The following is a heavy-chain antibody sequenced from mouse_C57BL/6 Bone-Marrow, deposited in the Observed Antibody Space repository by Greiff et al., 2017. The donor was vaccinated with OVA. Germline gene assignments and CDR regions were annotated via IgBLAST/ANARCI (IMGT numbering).Heavy chain of an antibody. CDR3: ARDRPLGY. V-gene: IGHV1-42*01. Sequence: VQLKESGPELVKPGASVKISCKATGYECTGYYMNWVKQSPEKSLEWIGEINPSTGGTTYNQKFKAKATLTVDKSSSTAYMQLKSLTSEDSAVYYCARDRPLGYWGQGTTLTVSS. D-gene: IGHD3-3*01. CDR1: GYECTGYY. J-gene: IGHJ2*01. CDR2: INPSTGGT.